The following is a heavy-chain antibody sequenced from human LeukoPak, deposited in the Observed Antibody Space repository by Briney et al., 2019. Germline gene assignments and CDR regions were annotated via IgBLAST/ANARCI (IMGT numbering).Heavy chain of an antibody. V-gene: IGHV3-11*06. D-gene: IGHD3-10*01. J-gene: IGHJ6*04. Sequence: GGSLRLSCAASGFTFSDYYMSWIRQAPGKGLEWVSYISSSSSYTNYADSVKGRFTISRDNAKNSLYLQMNSLRAEDTAVYYCARPSSGIYYYGMDVWGKGTTVTVSS. CDR2: ISSSSSYT. CDR1: GFTFSDYY. CDR3: ARPSSGIYYYGMDV.